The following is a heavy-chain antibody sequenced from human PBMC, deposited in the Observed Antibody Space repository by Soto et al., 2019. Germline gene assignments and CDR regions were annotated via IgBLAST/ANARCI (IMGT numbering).Heavy chain of an antibody. CDR3: ARSPNSGSYRFDY. V-gene: IGHV4-31*03. CDR2: IYYSGST. J-gene: IGHJ4*02. D-gene: IGHD1-26*01. Sequence: SETLSLTCTVSGGSISSGGHYWSWIRQHPGKGLEWIGYIYYSGSTYYNPSLKSRVTISVDTSKNQFSLKLSSVTAADTAVYYCARSPNSGSYRFDYWGQGTLVTVSS. CDR1: GGSISSGGHY.